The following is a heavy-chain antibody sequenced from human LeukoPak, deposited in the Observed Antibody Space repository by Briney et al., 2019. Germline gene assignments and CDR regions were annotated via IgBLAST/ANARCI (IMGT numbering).Heavy chain of an antibody. Sequence: ASVKVSCKASGYTFTSYGISWVRQAPGQGLEWMGWISAYNGNTNYAQKLQGRVTMTTDTSTSTAYMELRSLRSDDTAVYYCARDRTLFWSGYPDYWGQGTLVTVSP. V-gene: IGHV1-18*01. CDR2: ISAYNGNT. D-gene: IGHD3-3*01. CDR1: GYTFTSYG. J-gene: IGHJ4*02. CDR3: ARDRTLFWSGYPDY.